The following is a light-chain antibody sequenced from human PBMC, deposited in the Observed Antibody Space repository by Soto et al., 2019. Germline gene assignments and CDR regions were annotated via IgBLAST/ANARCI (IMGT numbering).Light chain of an antibody. J-gene: IGLJ2*01. CDR1: SSDVGDYNY. Sequence: QSALTQPASVSGSPGQSITISCTGTSSDVGDYNYVSWYQQHSGKAPKLMIYEVSNRPSGVSDRFSGSQSGNTASLTISGLQAEDEADYHCSSYTSSSTLVFGGGTKLTVL. CDR2: EVS. CDR3: SSYTSSSTLV. V-gene: IGLV2-14*01.